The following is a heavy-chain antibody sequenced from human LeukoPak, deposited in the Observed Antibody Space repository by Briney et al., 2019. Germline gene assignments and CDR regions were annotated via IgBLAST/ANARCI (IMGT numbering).Heavy chain of an antibody. Sequence: GGSLRLSCAVSGFTFSDYYMSWIRQAPGKGLEWVSYISSSSTYTNYADSVKVRFTISRDNAKNSLYLQMNRLRAEDTAVYYCARVGSWQQLGAFDIWGQGTMVTVSS. CDR3: ARVGSWQQLGAFDI. CDR2: ISSSSTYT. V-gene: IGHV3-11*06. CDR1: GFTFSDYY. D-gene: IGHD6-13*01. J-gene: IGHJ3*02.